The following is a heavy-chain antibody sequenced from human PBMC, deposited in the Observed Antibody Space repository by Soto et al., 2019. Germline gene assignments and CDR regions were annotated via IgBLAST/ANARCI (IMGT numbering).Heavy chain of an antibody. CDR3: AKDRNYPRDQFHY. V-gene: IGHV3-23*01. Sequence: GGSLRLSCAASGFTSSTYALSWVRQAPGKGLEWVSAISANGQGIYYADSVRGRFTISRDNSKNTIFLHMDSLRAKDTAVYYCAKDRNYPRDQFHYWGQGTLVTVSS. CDR2: ISANGQGI. D-gene: IGHD1-7*01. J-gene: IGHJ4*02. CDR1: GFTSSTYA.